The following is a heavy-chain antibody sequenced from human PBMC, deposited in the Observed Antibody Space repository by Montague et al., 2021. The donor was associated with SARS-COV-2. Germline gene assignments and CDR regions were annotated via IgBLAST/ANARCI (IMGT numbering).Heavy chain of an antibody. CDR1: GDSVSSNTAA. V-gene: IGHV6-1*01. Sequence: CAISGDSVSSNTAAWNWIRQSPPRGLEWLGRTYYRSKWNNDYAVPVKSRMTIIAAASENQFSLQLNSVTPEDTAVYYCAGGWLRNGFDPWGQGTLVTVSS. J-gene: IGHJ5*02. CDR3: AGGWLRNGFDP. D-gene: IGHD6-19*01. CDR2: TYYRSKWNN.